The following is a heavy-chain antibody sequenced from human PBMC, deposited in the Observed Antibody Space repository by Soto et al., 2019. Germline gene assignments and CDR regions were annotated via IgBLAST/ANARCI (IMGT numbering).Heavy chain of an antibody. CDR2: MSYDGTNT. Sequence: GGSLGLSCTASGFMFSSYGMLWVRQAPGKGLEWVAAMSYDGTNTYYADSVKGRFTISRDNSKNTLFLQMSSLTADDSAVYYCARDPSPYTSGWYGIDFWGLGTLVTVSS. CDR1: GFMFSSYG. CDR3: ARDPSPYTSGWYGIDF. V-gene: IGHV3-30*03. D-gene: IGHD6-19*01. J-gene: IGHJ4*01.